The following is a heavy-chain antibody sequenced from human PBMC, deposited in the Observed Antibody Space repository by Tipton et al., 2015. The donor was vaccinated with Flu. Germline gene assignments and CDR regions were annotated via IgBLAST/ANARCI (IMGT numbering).Heavy chain of an antibody. CDR2: IYYSGST. Sequence: SLTCTVSGGSISSSSYYWGWIRQPPGKGLEWIGSIYYSGSTYYNPSLKSRVTISVDTSKNQFSLKLSSVTAADTAVYYCARSVIRTVATAWGQGTLVTVSS. J-gene: IGHJ5*02. CDR1: GGSISSSSYY. CDR3: ARSVIRTVATA. V-gene: IGHV4-39*07. D-gene: IGHD5-12*01.